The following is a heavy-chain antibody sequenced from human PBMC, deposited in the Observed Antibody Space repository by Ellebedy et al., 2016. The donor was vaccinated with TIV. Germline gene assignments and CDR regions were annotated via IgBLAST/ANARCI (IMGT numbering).Heavy chain of an antibody. CDR1: GFTFSSYG. D-gene: IGHD3-10*01. Sequence: GESLKISCAASGFTFSSYGMHWVRQAPGKGLEWVAVIWYDGSNKYYADSVKGRFTISRDNSKNTLYLQMNSLRAEDTAMYYCARGSAEGRAFDYWGQGTLVTVSS. CDR2: IWYDGSNK. J-gene: IGHJ4*02. V-gene: IGHV3-33*01. CDR3: ARGSAEGRAFDY.